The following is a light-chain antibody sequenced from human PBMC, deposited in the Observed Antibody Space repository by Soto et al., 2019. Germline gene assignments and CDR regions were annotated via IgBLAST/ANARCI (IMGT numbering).Light chain of an antibody. J-gene: IGLJ3*02. V-gene: IGLV2-11*01. CDR3: CSHAGGSSWV. CDR1: SGDVGAYGR. CDR2: AVT. Sequence: QSVLTQPRSVSGSPGQSVTISCTGTSGDVGAYGRVSWYQHLPTKAPKLIIYAVTNRPSGVPYRFSGSKSGSTASLTISGLQAEDEADYYCCSHAGGSSWVFGGGTKHTVL.